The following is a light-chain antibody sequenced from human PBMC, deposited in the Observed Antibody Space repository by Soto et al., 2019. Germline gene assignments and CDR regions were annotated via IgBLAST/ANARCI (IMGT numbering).Light chain of an antibody. CDR2: EVT. CDR3: TSLTSSGTWV. V-gene: IGLV2-14*01. Sequence: QSALTQPASVSGSPGQSITISCTGTSSDVGFYNRVSWVHQHPGITPKLLIYEVTNRPSGVYSRFSGSKSGNTASLTISGLQAEDEADYYCTSLTSSGTWVFGGGTKLTVL. J-gene: IGLJ3*02. CDR1: SSDVGFYNR.